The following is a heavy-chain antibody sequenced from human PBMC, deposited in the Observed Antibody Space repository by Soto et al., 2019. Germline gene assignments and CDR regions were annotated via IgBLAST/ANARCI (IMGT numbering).Heavy chain of an antibody. CDR1: GGSISSGGYY. V-gene: IGHV4-31*03. D-gene: IGHD3-10*01. CDR2: IYYSGST. J-gene: IGHJ4*02. Sequence: PSETLSLTCTVSGGSISSGGYYWSWIRQHPGKGLEWIGEIYYSGSTNYNPSLKSRVTISVDTSKNQFSLKLSSVTAADTAVYYCARGLRRGYYGSGSYLIDWGQGTLVTVSS. CDR3: ARGLRRGYYGSGSYLID.